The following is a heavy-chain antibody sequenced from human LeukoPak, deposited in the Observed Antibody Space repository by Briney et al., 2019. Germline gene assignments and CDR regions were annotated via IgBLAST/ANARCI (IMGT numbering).Heavy chain of an antibody. J-gene: IGHJ4*02. CDR2: INPGGGST. CDR3: ARDLGSGWYTVDY. Sequence: PSVKVSCKTSGYTFTSCYVHWVRQAPGQGLEWMGTINPGGGSTSYAQKFQGRITVTRDASTSTVYMELSGLISEDTAIYYCARDLGSGWYTVDYWGQGTLVTVSS. D-gene: IGHD6-19*01. V-gene: IGHV1-46*01. CDR1: GYTFTSCY.